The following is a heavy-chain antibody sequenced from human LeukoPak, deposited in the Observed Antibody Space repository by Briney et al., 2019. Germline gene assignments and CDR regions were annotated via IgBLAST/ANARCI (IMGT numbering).Heavy chain of an antibody. CDR2: ISWNSGSI. CDR1: GFTFDDYA. D-gene: IGHD2-21*02. CDR3: AKGRSRDLHDAFDI. J-gene: IGHJ3*02. Sequence: GGSLRLSCAASGFTFDDYAMHWVRQAPGKGLEWVSGISWNSGSIGYADSVKGRFTISRDNAKNSLYLQMNSLRAEDTALYYCAKGRSRDLHDAFDIWGQGTMVTVSS. V-gene: IGHV3-9*01.